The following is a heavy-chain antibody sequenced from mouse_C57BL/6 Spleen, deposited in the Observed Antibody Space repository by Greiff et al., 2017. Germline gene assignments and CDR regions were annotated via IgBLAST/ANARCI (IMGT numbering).Heavy chain of an antibody. CDR2: INPSNGGT. D-gene: IGHD2-5*01. CDR3: ARWDSNYVSWFAY. CDR1: GYTFTSYW. Sequence: VQLKQPGTEPVKPGASVKLSCKASGYTFTSYWMHWVKQRPGQGLEWIGNINPSNGGTNYNEKFKSKATLTVDKSSSTAYMQLSSLTSEDSAVYYCARWDSNYVSWFAYWGQGTLVTVSA. V-gene: IGHV1-53*01. J-gene: IGHJ3*01.